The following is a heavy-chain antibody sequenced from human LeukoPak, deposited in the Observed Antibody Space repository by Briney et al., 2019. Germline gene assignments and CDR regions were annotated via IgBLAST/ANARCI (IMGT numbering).Heavy chain of an antibody. CDR3: VKDSMVRGVIITLDY. J-gene: IGHJ4*02. V-gene: IGHV3-30*18. Sequence: GGSLRLSCAASGFTFSSYGMHWVRQAPGKGLEWVAVISYDGSNKYYADSVKGRFTISRDNSKNTLYLQMNSLRAEDTAVYYCVKDSMVRGVIITLDYWGQGTLVTVSS. D-gene: IGHD3-10*01. CDR1: GFTFSSYG. CDR2: ISYDGSNK.